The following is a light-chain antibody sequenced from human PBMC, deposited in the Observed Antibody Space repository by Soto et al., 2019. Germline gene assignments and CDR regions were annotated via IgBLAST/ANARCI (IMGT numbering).Light chain of an antibody. CDR3: QVWDSSSDVV. Sequence: SYELTQPPSVSVAPGKTARITCGGHNIGSKSVHWYQQKPGQAPVLVIYYDSDRPSGIPERFSGSNSGNTATLTISRVEAGDEADYYCQVWDSSSDVVFGGGTKVTVL. V-gene: IGLV3-21*04. J-gene: IGLJ2*01. CDR2: YDS. CDR1: NIGSKS.